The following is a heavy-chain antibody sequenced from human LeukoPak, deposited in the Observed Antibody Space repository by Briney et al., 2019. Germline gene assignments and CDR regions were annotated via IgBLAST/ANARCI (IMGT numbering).Heavy chain of an antibody. Sequence: GGSLRLSCVASGFGFRDAWMSWVRQAPGEGPEWIGRIKRKSDGETTDYAAPVKGRFTISRDDSKNTLFLQMNSLRTEDTAFYYCTTAPSGYAYMNGWHLDYWGQGALVTVSS. CDR2: IKRKSDGETT. CDR1: GFGFRDAW. J-gene: IGHJ4*02. CDR3: TTAPSGYAYMNGWHLDY. V-gene: IGHV3-15*01. D-gene: IGHD5-18*01.